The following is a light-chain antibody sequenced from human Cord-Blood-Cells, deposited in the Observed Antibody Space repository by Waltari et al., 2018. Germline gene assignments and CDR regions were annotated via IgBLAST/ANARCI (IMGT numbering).Light chain of an antibody. CDR1: SSDVGGYNY. Sequence: QSALTQPPSASGSPGQSVTISCTGTSSDVGGYNYVSWYQQHPGKAPKLMIYEVSKRPSGVPDRFSGSKYGNTASLTVSGLQAEDEADYYCSSYAGRNAVVFGGGTKLTVL. V-gene: IGLV2-8*01. CDR2: EVS. CDR3: SSYAGRNAVV. J-gene: IGLJ2*01.